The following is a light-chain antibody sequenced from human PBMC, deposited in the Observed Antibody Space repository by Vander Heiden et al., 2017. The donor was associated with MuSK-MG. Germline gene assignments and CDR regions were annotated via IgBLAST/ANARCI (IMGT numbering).Light chain of an antibody. CDR2: WAS. CDR3: QQYYSTPYT. V-gene: IGKV4-1*01. CDR1: QSVLYSSNNTNY. Sequence: IVMTQSPDSLAVSLGERATINCQSSQSVLYSSNNTNYLAWYRQKPGQLPRLLIYWASTRESGVPDRFSGSGSGTDFTRTISSLQAEDGAVYYCQQYYSTPYTFGQGTKLEIK. J-gene: IGKJ2*01.